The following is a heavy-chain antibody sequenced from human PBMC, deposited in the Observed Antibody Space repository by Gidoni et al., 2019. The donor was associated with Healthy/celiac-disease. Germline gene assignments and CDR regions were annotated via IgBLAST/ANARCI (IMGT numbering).Heavy chain of an antibody. J-gene: IGHJ6*02. V-gene: IGHV4-31*03. CDR2: IYYSVST. D-gene: IGHD3-10*01. CDR3: ARGGVLLWFRELKDYYYYGMDV. Sequence: QVQLPESGPGLVKPSQTLSLTCTLSGGSILSAGYSWSCTRQHPGNSLEWSGYIYYSVSTYYNPSLKSRVTISVDTSNNQCALKLSSVTAADTAVYYCARGGVLLWFRELKDYYYYGMDVWGQGTTVTVSS. CDR1: GGSILSAGYS.